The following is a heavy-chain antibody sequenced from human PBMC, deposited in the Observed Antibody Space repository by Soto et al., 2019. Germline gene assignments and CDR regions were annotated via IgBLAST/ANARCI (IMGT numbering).Heavy chain of an antibody. CDR2: ISHSGST. Sequence: QVRLQESGPGLVKPSETLSLTCIVSGCSVSSGGFHWSWIRQSPGKGLEWIGYISHSGSTKYNPSLKSRATLSIDTSTNQFSLSLNSVTAADAGVFYCARVACSGGGCFYYYGLDVWGQGTTVAVSS. J-gene: IGHJ6*02. CDR3: ARVACSGGGCFYYYGLDV. V-gene: IGHV4-61*08. CDR1: GCSVSSGGFH. D-gene: IGHD2-15*01.